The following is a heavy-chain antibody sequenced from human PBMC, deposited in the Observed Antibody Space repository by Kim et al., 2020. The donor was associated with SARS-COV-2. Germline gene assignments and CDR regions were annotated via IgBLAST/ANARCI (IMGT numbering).Heavy chain of an antibody. J-gene: IGHJ6*02. Sequence: SETLSLTCAVSGGSISSSNWWSWVRQPPGKGLEWIGEIYHSGSTNYNPSLKSRVTIPVDKSKNQFSLKLSSVTAADTAVYYCARGLAAAYYYGMDVWGQGTTVTVS. V-gene: IGHV4-4*02. CDR3: ARGLAAAYYYGMDV. D-gene: IGHD6-13*01. CDR2: IYHSGST. CDR1: GGSISSSNW.